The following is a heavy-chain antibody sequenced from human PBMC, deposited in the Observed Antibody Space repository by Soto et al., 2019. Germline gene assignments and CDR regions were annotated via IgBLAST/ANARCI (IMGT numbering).Heavy chain of an antibody. J-gene: IGHJ6*02. CDR2: ISGGGGST. D-gene: IGHD1-26*01. CDR3: AKVSLGALTFTEYYYYGLDV. V-gene: IGHV3-23*01. Sequence: EVQLLESGGGLVQPGGSLRLSCAASGFTFSTYAMNWVRQAPGKGLEWVSAISGGGGSTYYADSVKGRVTISRDNSKNTLYLQMNSLRAEDTAVYYCAKVSLGALTFTEYYYYGLDVWGQGTTVTVSS. CDR1: GFTFSTYA.